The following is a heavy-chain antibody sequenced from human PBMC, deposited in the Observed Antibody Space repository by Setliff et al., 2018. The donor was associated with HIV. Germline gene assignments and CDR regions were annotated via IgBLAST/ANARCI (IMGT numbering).Heavy chain of an antibody. CDR3: AKSEGTGWIQLCPFDC. Sequence: GGSLRLSWAASGFTFSSYAMSWFRQAAGKGLEWVSAISGSGGSTYYADSVKGRFTISRDNSKNTLYLQMNTLRAEDTAVYYCAKSEGTGWIQLCPFDCWGQGTLVTVSS. D-gene: IGHD5-18*01. J-gene: IGHJ4*02. CDR1: GFTFSSYA. V-gene: IGHV3-23*01. CDR2: ISGSGGST.